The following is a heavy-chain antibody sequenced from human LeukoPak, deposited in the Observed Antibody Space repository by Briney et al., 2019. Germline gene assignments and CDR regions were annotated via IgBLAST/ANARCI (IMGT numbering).Heavy chain of an antibody. CDR2: IPYDGSNK. D-gene: IGHD6-19*01. CDR1: GINFSGYA. J-gene: IGHJ4*02. Sequence: GGSLRLSCAASGINFSGYAMHWVRQAPGKGLEWVAIIPYDGSNKNYADSVKGRLTISRDNSNNMLFLQLNSLRTDDTAVYFCATAYSSGWADYRGQGTLVTVSS. V-gene: IGHV3-30*04. CDR3: ATAYSSGWADY.